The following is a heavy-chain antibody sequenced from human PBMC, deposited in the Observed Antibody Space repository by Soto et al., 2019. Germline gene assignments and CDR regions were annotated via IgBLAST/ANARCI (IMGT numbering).Heavy chain of an antibody. CDR2: IIPIPDTT. V-gene: IGHV1-69*01. CDR3: ARSQGSSTSLEIYYYYYYGMDV. J-gene: IGHJ6*02. D-gene: IGHD2-2*01. CDR1: GGTFSSYA. Sequence: QVQLVQSGAEVKKPGSSVKVSYKASGGTFSSYAISWVRQAPGQGLEWMGGIIPIPDTTNYAQKFQGRVTITADESTSTAYMELSSLRSEDTAVYYCARSQGSSTSLEIYYYYYYGMDVWGQGTTVTVSS.